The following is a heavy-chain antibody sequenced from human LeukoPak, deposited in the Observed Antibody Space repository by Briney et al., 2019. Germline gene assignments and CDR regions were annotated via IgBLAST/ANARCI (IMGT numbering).Heavy chain of an antibody. CDR3: ARDKDA. CDR2: IYSDGTT. CDR1: GLTVSNDY. Sequence: GGSLRLSCVVSGLTVSNDYMSWVRQAPGKGLEWVSVIYSDGTTRNADSVKGRFTISRDNSKNTVYLQMDSLRAEDTAVYYCARDKDAWGQGTLVTVSS. J-gene: IGHJ5*02. V-gene: IGHV3-66*01.